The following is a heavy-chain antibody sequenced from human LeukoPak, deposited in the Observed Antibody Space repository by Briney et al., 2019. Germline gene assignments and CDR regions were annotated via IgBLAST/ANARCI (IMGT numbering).Heavy chain of an antibody. CDR1: GGTFSSYA. CDR2: IIPIFGTA. Sequence: SVKVSCKASGGTFSSYAISWVRQAPGQGLEWMGGIIPIFGTANYAQKFQGRVTITMDESTSTAYMELSSLRSEDTAVYYCATGYYDSSGYKYWGQGTLVTVSS. V-gene: IGHV1-69*05. D-gene: IGHD3-22*01. CDR3: ATGYYDSSGYKY. J-gene: IGHJ4*02.